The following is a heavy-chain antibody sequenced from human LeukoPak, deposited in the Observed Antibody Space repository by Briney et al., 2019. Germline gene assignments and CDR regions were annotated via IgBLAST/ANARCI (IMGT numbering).Heavy chain of an antibody. V-gene: IGHV4-31*02. D-gene: IGHD2-2*01. Sequence: GDYYMSWIRQHPGKGLEWIGYIYYSGSTYYNPSLKSRVTISVDTSKNQFSLKLSSVTAADTAVYYCARGGQSNRSSTSWRYFQHWGQGTLVTVSS. CDR1: GDYY. CDR3: ARGGQSNRSSTSWRYFQH. CDR2: IYYSGST. J-gene: IGHJ1*01.